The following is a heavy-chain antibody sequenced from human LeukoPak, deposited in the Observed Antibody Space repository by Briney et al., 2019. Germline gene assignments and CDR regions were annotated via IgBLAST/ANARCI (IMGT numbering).Heavy chain of an antibody. CDR2: ISSSGSTI. D-gene: IGHD3-22*01. J-gene: IGHJ3*02. CDR3: ARDSRQDYYDSSGYLWFAFDI. CDR1: GFTFSSYE. Sequence: GGSLRLSCAASGFTFSSYEMNWVRQAPGKGLEWVSYISSSGSTIYYADSVKGRFTISRDNAKNSLYLQMNSLRAEDTAVYYCARDSRQDYYDSSGYLWFAFDIWGQGTMVTVSS. V-gene: IGHV3-48*03.